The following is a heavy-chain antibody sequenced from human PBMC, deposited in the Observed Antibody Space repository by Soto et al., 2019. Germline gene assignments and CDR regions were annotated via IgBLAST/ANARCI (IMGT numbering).Heavy chain of an antibody. CDR2: MNPNSGKT. CDR1: GYTFNRHD. J-gene: IGHJ3*02. V-gene: IGHV1-8*01. CDR3: AREGLYGSIQDNTFDI. D-gene: IGHD6-19*01. Sequence: QVQLVQSGAEVKRSGASVRISCKASGYTFNRHDINWVRQATGQGPEWIGWMNPNSGKTGYAQKFQGRVTMTRDSSITTAYMDLSSLTSEDTAIYYCAREGLYGSIQDNTFDIWGQGTMVSVSS.